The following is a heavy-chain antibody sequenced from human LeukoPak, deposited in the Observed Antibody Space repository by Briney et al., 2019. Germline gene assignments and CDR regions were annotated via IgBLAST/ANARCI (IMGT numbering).Heavy chain of an antibody. V-gene: IGHV3-64D*09. D-gene: IGHD6-19*01. CDR1: GFTFSFYA. Sequence: PGGSLRLSCSASGFTFSFYAMYWVRQAPGKGLEYVSVISSNGDITYYADSVKGRFAISRDNSKNTLYLQMSSLRGEDTAVYYCVRYGAVAGPDCWGQGTLVTVSS. CDR2: ISSNGDIT. J-gene: IGHJ4*02. CDR3: VRYGAVAGPDC.